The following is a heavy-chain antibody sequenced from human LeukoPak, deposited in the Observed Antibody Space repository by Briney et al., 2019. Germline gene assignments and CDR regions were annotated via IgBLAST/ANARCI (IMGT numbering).Heavy chain of an antibody. CDR1: GGTFSSYA. Sequence: ASVKVSCKASGGTFSSYAISWVRQAPGQGPEWMGGIIPIFGTANYAQKFQGRVTITADESTSTAYMELSSLRSEDTAVYYCARGGPRNYYYYIDVWGKGTTVTVSS. V-gene: IGHV1-69*13. D-gene: IGHD3-16*01. CDR2: IIPIFGTA. CDR3: ARGGPRNYYYYIDV. J-gene: IGHJ6*03.